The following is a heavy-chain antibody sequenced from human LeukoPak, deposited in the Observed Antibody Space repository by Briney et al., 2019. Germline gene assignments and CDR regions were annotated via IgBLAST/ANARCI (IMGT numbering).Heavy chain of an antibody. CDR2: IIPIFGTA. Sequence: GASXXVSCKASGGTFSSYAISWVRQAPGQGLEWMGGIIPIFGTANYAQKFQGRVTITADESTSTAYMELSSLRSEDTAVYYCARDRYDSSGYYVDYWGQGTLVTVSS. D-gene: IGHD3-22*01. V-gene: IGHV1-69*01. CDR1: GGTFSSYA. J-gene: IGHJ4*02. CDR3: ARDRYDSSGYYVDY.